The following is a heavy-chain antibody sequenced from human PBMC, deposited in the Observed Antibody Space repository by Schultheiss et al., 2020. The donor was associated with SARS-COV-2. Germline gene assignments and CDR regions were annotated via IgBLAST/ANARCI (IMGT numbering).Heavy chain of an antibody. D-gene: IGHD3-9*01. V-gene: IGHV3-23*01. CDR2: ISGSGGST. CDR1: GFTFSNAW. Sequence: GGSLRLSCAASGFTFSNAWMSWVRQAPGKGLEWVSAISGSGGSTYYADSVKGRFTISRDNAKNTLYLQMNSLRAEDTAVYYCARGNDILTGYYFGYWGQGTLVTVSS. J-gene: IGHJ4*02. CDR3: ARGNDILTGYYFGY.